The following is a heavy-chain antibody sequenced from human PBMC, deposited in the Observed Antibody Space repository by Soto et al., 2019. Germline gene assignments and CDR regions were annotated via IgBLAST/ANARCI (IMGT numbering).Heavy chain of an antibody. Sequence: QVQLVQSGAEVKKPGSSVKVSCKASGGTFSSYTISWVRQAPGQGLEWMGRIIPILGIANYAQKFQGRVTITADKSTSTAYMELSSLRSEDTAVYYCARTASKMKDHYSSGYPFDYWGQGTLVTVSS. CDR1: GGTFSSYT. V-gene: IGHV1-69*02. CDR3: ARTASKMKDHYSSGYPFDY. D-gene: IGHD3-22*01. J-gene: IGHJ4*02. CDR2: IIPILGIA.